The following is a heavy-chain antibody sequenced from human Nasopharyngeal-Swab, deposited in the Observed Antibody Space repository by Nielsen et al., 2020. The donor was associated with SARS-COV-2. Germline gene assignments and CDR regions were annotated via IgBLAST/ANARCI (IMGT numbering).Heavy chain of an antibody. Sequence: SQTLSLTCTVSGGSISISSYYWGWIRQPPGKGLEWIGSIYYSGSTYYNPSLKCRVTISVDTSKNQFSLKLSSVTAADTAVYYCATYGDGFYYYYYMDVWGKGTTVTVSS. CDR1: GGSISISSYY. CDR3: ATYGDGFYYYYYMDV. D-gene: IGHD2-21*01. CDR2: IYYSGST. V-gene: IGHV4-39*01. J-gene: IGHJ6*03.